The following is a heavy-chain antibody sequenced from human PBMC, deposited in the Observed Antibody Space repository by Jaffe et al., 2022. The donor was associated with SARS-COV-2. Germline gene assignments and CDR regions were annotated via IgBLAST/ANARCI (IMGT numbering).Heavy chain of an antibody. CDR2: ISWNSDSI. D-gene: IGHD2-15*01. Sequence: EVQLVESGGGLVQPGRSLRLSCAASGFTFDDYAMNWVRQAPGKGLEWVAGISWNSDSIDHADSVKGRFTISRDNAKDSLYLQMNSLRGDDTALYYCTRAVVVGAIGLGDYMDVWGKGTTVTVSS. J-gene: IGHJ6*03. CDR1: GFTFDDYA. V-gene: IGHV3-9*01. CDR3: TRAVVVGAIGLGDYMDV.